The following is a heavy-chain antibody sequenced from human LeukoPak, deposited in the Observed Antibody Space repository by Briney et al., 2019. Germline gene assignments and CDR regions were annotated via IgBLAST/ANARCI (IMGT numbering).Heavy chain of an antibody. CDR3: ARGHSSGWYYFDY. CDR1: GFTFSSYW. J-gene: IGHJ4*02. CDR2: INSDGSST. V-gene: IGHV3-74*01. Sequence: GGSLRLSCAASGFTFSSYWMHWVRQAPGKGLVWDSRINSDGSSTSYADSVKGRFTISRDNAKNTLYLQMNSLRAEDTAVYYCARGHSSGWYYFDYWGQGTLVTVSS. D-gene: IGHD6-19*01.